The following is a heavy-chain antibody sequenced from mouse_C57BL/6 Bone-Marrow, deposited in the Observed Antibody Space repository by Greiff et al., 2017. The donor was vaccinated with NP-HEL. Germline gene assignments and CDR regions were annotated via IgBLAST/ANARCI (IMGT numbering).Heavy chain of an antibody. CDR3: ARPIYYGYPY. D-gene: IGHD2-2*01. V-gene: IGHV5-6*01. CDR2: ISSGGSYT. CDR1: GFTFSSYG. Sequence: EVKVVESGGDLVKPGGSLKLSCAASGFTFSSYGMSWVRQTPDKRLEWVATISSGGSYTYYPDSVKGRFTISRDNAKNTLYLQMSSLKSEDTAMYYCARPIYYGYPYWGQGTLVTVSA. J-gene: IGHJ3*01.